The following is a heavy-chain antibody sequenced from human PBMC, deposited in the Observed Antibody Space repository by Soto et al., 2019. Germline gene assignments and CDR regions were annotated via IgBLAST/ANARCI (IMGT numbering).Heavy chain of an antibody. CDR3: EKHTLNNLGWFDP. Sequence: EVQLLESGGGLVQPGESLGLSCAASGFTFSNSAMTRVRQTRGKWLEWVATISGSKGDSTYYADSVKGRFTISRDNSKSTGYLQMNSLRADDTAVYNCEKHTLNNLGWFDPWAKGNLVTVSS. V-gene: IGHV3-23*01. CDR1: GFTFSNSA. CDR2: ISGSKGDST. J-gene: IGHJ5*02. D-gene: IGHD1-1*01.